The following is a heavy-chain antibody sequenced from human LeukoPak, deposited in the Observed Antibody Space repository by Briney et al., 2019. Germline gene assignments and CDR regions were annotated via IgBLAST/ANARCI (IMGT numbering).Heavy chain of an antibody. CDR2: IYSGGST. J-gene: IGHJ3*02. CDR3: AREASIAVAGTDHDAFDI. V-gene: IGHV3-53*01. CDR1: GFTVSSNY. Sequence: GGSQRLSCAASGFTVSSNYMSWVRQAPGKGLAWVLVIYSGGSTYYADSVKGRFTISRDNSKNTLYLQMNSLRAEDTAVYYCAREASIAVAGTDHDAFDIWGQGTMVTVSS. D-gene: IGHD6-19*01.